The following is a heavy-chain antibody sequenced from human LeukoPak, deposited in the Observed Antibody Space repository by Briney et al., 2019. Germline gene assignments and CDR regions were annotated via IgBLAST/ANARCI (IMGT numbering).Heavy chain of an antibody. CDR3: ARDPQNVLLWFGEKDSFDY. J-gene: IGHJ4*02. Sequence: HPGGSLRLSCVVSGFTFRNYAMSWVRQAPGKGLEWVANIKQDGSEKYYVDSVKGRFTISRDNAKNSLYLQMNSLRAEDTAVYYCARDPQNVLLWFGEKDSFDYWGQGTLVTVSS. CDR2: IKQDGSEK. D-gene: IGHD3-10*01. V-gene: IGHV3-7*01. CDR1: GFTFRNYA.